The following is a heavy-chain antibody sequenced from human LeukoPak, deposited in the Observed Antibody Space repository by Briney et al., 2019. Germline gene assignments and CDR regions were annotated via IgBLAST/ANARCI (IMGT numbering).Heavy chain of an antibody. CDR2: IYYSGST. V-gene: IGHV4-39*02. D-gene: IGHD7-27*01. J-gene: IGHJ4*02. CDR1: GGSISSSSYY. CDR3: ARDRELGPFDY. Sequence: RSETLSLTCTVSGGSISSSSYYWGWIRQPPGKGLEWIGSIYYSGSTYYNPSLKSRVTISVDTSKNQFSLKLSSVTAADTAVYYCARDRELGPFDYWGQGTLVTVSS.